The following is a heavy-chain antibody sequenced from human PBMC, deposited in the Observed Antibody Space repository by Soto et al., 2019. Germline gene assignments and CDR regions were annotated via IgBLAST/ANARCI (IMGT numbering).Heavy chain of an antibody. CDR3: ARDCIEAPYSGEYDMDV. CDR1: GHTFTGLY. J-gene: IGHJ6*02. CDR2: VNPNSGDT. Sequence: ASVKVSCKASGHTFTGLYIHWMRQAPGQGLEGMGWVNPNSGDTKYTQKFQSRVTMSGDTSISTAYMDLSRLRADDTAVYYCARDCIEAPYSGEYDMDVWGLGTMVTVSS. V-gene: IGHV1-2*02. D-gene: IGHD6-13*01.